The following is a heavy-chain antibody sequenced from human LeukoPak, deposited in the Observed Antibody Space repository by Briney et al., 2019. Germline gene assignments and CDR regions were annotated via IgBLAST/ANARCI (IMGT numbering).Heavy chain of an antibody. CDR1: GGSISSYY. V-gene: IGHV4-59*01. J-gene: IGHJ4*02. D-gene: IGHD5-12*01. CDR3: ARGARLRLFDY. CDR2: ISDTGTA. Sequence: PSETLSLTCTVSGGSISSYYWSWIRQPPGKGLEWTAYISDTGTANYNPSLKSRVTISVDSSKNQFSLKVRSVTAADTAVYYCARGARLRLFDYWGQGTLLTVSS.